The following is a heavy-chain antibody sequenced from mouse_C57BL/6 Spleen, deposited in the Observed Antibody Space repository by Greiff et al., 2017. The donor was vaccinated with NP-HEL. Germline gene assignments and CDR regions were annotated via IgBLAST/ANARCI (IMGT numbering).Heavy chain of an antibody. CDR2: ILPGSGST. V-gene: IGHV1-9*01. CDR3: AKNHYSNSVYYLDY. Sequence: VQLQQSGAELMKPGASVKLSCKATGYTFTGYWIAWVKQRPGHGLEWIGEILPGSGSTNYNEKFKGKATFTADTSSTTAYMQLSSLTSADSALSYSAKNHYSNSVYYLDYGGQGPPLTVSS. CDR1: GYTFTGYW. D-gene: IGHD2-5*01. J-gene: IGHJ2*01.